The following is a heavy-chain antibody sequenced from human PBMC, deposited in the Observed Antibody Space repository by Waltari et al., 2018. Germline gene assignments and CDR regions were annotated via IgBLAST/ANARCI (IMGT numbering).Heavy chain of an antibody. CDR3: ARVLVVPAAISSDYYYYGMDV. CDR2: PIPIPGIA. CDR1: GGTFSSYA. Sequence: QVQLVQSGAEVKKPGSSVKVSCKASGGTFSSYAISWVRQAPGQGLEWMGRPIPIPGIANYAQKFQGRVTITADKSTSTAYMELSSLRSEDTAVYYCARVLVVPAAISSDYYYYGMDVWGQGTTVTVSS. J-gene: IGHJ6*02. D-gene: IGHD2-2*02. V-gene: IGHV1-69*09.